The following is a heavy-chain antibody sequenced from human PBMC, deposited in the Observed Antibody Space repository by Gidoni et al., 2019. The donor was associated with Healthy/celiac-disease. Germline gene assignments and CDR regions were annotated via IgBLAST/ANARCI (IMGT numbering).Heavy chain of an antibody. CDR1: GFTFSNAW. CDR3: TTGASFLDIVADDY. CDR2: ITSKTAGGTT. Sequence: EVQLVESGGGLVKPGGSLRLSGAASGFTFSNAWMSWVRQAPGKGREWVGRITSKTAGGTTDYAAPVKGRFTISRDDSKNTLYLQMNSLKTEDTAVYYCTTGASFLDIVADDYWGQGTLVTVSS. J-gene: IGHJ4*02. D-gene: IGHD5-12*01. V-gene: IGHV3-15*01.